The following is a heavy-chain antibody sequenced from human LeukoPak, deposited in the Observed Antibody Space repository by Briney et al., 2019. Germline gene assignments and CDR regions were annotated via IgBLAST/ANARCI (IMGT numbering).Heavy chain of an antibody. V-gene: IGHV4-59*01. CDR2: IYYSGST. J-gene: IGHJ6*03. Sequence: PSETLSLTCTVSGGSISSYYWSWIRQPPGKGLECIGYIYYSGSTNYNPSLKSRVTISVDTSKNQFSLKLSSVTAADTAVYYCARVDPRITIFGVVRNYYYMDVWGKGTTVTVSS. CDR3: ARVDPRITIFGVVRNYYYMDV. CDR1: GGSISSYY. D-gene: IGHD3-3*01.